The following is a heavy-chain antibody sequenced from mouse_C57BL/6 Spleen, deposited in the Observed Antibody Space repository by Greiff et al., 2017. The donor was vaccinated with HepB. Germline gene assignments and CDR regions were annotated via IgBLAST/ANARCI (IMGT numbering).Heavy chain of an antibody. D-gene: IGHD4-1*01. V-gene: IGHV1-82*01. Sequence: VKLQQSGPELVKPGASVKISCKASGYAFSSSWMNWVKQRPGKGLEWIGRIYPGDGDTNYNGKFKGKATLTADKSSSTAYMQLSSLTSEDSAVYFCARNWDRHWYFDVWGTGTTVTVSS. CDR3: ARNWDRHWYFDV. CDR1: GYAFSSSW. J-gene: IGHJ1*03. CDR2: IYPGDGDT.